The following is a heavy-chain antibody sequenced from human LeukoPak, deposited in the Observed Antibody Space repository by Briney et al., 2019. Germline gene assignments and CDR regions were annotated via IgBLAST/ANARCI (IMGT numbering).Heavy chain of an antibody. CDR3: AKDIFTGIAAAGAIDY. J-gene: IGHJ4*02. CDR1: GFTFSSYA. CDR2: ISGSGGST. Sequence: PGGSLRLSCAASGFTFSSYAMSWVRQAPGKGLEWVSAISGSGGSTYYADSVKGRFTISRDNSKNTLYLQMNSLRAEDTAVYYCAKDIFTGIAAAGAIDYWGQGTLVTVSS. D-gene: IGHD6-13*01. V-gene: IGHV3-23*01.